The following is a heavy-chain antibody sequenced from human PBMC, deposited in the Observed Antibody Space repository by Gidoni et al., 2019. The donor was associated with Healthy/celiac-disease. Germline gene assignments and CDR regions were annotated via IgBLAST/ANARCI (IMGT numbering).Heavy chain of an antibody. CDR3: ARKGEVAASQYYYGMDV. V-gene: IGHV3-74*01. D-gene: IGHD2-15*01. CDR1: GFTFSSYW. CDR2: INSDGSST. J-gene: IGHJ6*02. Sequence: EVQLVESGGGLVQPGGSLRLSCAASGFTFSSYWMHWVRQAPGKGLVWVSRINSDGSSTSYADSVKGRFTISRDNAKNTLYLQMNSLRAEDTAVYYCARKGEVAASQYYYGMDVWGQGTTVTVSS.